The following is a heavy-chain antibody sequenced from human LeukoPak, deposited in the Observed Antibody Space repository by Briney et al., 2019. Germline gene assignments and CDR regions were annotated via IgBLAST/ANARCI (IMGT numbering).Heavy chain of an antibody. CDR3: ARMRVYDSSGYDPPV. CDR2: IIPIFGTA. J-gene: IGHJ6*02. Sequence: AASVKVSCKASGGTFSSYAISWVRQAPGQGLEWMGRIIPIFGTANYAQKFQGRVTITADESTSTAYMELSSLRSEDTAVYYCARMRVYDSSGYDPPVWGQGTTVTVSS. CDR1: GGTFSSYA. V-gene: IGHV1-69*13. D-gene: IGHD3-22*01.